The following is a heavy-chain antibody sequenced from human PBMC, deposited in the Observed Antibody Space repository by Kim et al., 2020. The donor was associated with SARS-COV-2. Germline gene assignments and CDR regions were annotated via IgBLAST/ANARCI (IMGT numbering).Heavy chain of an antibody. CDR1: GGSLSNYQ. D-gene: IGHD2-15*01. Sequence: SETLSLTCAVSGGSLSNYQWSWVRQPPGKGLEWIGYISSSGNTNYNPSLESRVAISLDTSKKQFSLSLRPVTAADTTVYYCARGGTANRLHLRTHDAFD. CDR2: ISSSGNT. J-gene: IGHJ3*02. CDR3: ARGGTANRLHLRTHDAFD. V-gene: IGHV4-59*01.